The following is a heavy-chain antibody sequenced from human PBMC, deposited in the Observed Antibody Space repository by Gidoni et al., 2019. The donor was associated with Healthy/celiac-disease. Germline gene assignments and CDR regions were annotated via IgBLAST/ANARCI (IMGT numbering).Heavy chain of an antibody. V-gene: IGHV1-18*01. CDR3: ARDRIGMTYPLWFGELGNDAFDI. CDR1: GYTFTSYC. Sequence: VHLLQSRAEVTKPGASVNVSFQPSGYTFTSYCIRCVRQAPGQGLDWMGWSSAYKGNTNYAQKLQGRVTMSPDTLTSTAYMELRSLRSDDTAVYYDARDRIGMTYPLWFGELGNDAFDIWGQGTMVTVSS. D-gene: IGHD3-10*01. J-gene: IGHJ3*02. CDR2: SSAYKGNT.